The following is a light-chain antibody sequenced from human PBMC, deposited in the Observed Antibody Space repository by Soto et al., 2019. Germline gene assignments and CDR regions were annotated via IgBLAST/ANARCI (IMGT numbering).Light chain of an antibody. CDR1: QSLVYSDGNTY. V-gene: IGKV2-30*01. Sequence: DVVMTQSPLSLPVTLGQPASISCRSSQSLVYSDGNTYLNWFQQRPGQSPRRLIYKVSNRDSGVAETVSGDGLAPDFTLKISRVEAEDVGVYYCLQRTHSPYTFGNEKKLEIK. CDR3: LQRTHSPYT. J-gene: IGKJ2*01. CDR2: KVS.